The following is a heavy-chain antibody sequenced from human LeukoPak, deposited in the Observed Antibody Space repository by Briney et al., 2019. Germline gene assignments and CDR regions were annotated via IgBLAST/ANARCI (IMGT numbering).Heavy chain of an antibody. CDR1: GYTFTNYD. D-gene: IGHD5-12*01. CDR3: ARVGYPTINSNFDY. CDR2: MSPNSGDT. J-gene: IGHJ4*02. V-gene: IGHV1-8*01. Sequence: ASVKVSCKASGYTFTNYDINWVRQAPGQGLEWMGRMSPNSGDTGFAQKFQGRVTMTRDTSITTAYMELSSLRSEDTAVYYCARVGYPTINSNFDYWGQGTLVTVSS.